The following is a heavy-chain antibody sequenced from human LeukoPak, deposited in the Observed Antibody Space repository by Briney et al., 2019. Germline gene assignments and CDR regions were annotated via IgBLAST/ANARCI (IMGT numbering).Heavy chain of an antibody. CDR1: GGSISSGGYY. J-gene: IGHJ3*02. D-gene: IGHD3-10*01. V-gene: IGHV4-31*03. Sequence: SQTLSLTCTVSGGSISSGGYYWSWIRQHPGKGLEWIGYIYYSGSTYYNPSLKSRVTISVDTSKNQFSLKLSSVTAADTAVYYCARGMVRGSYAFDIWGQGTTVTVSS. CDR3: ARGMVRGSYAFDI. CDR2: IYYSGST.